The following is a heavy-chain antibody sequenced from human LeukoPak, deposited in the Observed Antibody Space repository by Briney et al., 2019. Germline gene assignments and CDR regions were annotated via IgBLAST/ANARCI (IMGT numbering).Heavy chain of an antibody. CDR1: GFSFSDYS. CDR3: ARDLSDVYSLDY. Sequence: GGSLTLFCAASGFSFSDYSMNWVRQAPGKGLEWVSSITISSSIIYYADSVKGRFTISRDNAKNSLFLQMNSLRAEDTAVYFCARDLSDVYSLDYWGQGTTVTVSS. CDR2: ITISSSII. J-gene: IGHJ4*01. D-gene: IGHD5-18*01. V-gene: IGHV3-21*01.